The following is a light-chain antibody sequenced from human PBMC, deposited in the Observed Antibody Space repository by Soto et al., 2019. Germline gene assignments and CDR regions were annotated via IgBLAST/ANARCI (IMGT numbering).Light chain of an antibody. CDR3: QQYHNWPPLT. V-gene: IGKV3-15*01. CDR2: GAS. Sequence: EVVMTQSPATLSLSPGETAILSCRASQSVSINLAWYQQKPGQAPRLLISGASTRATGIPARFSGSGSGTEFSLTISSLQSEDFAVYYCQQYHNWPPLTFGGGTKVEIK. CDR1: QSVSIN. J-gene: IGKJ4*01.